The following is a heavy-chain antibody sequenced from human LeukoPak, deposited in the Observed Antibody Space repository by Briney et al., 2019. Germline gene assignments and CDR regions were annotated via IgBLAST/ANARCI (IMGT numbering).Heavy chain of an antibody. D-gene: IGHD3-22*01. CDR2: ISAYNGNT. Sequence: GASVKVSCKASGGTFSSYAISWVRQAPGQGLEWMGWISAYNGNTNYAQKLQGRVTMTTDTSTSTAYMELRSLRSDDTAVYYCARQGGGYYDSSGYYGNWFDPWGQGTLVTVSS. V-gene: IGHV1-18*01. CDR1: GGTFSSYA. CDR3: ARQGGGYYDSSGYYGNWFDP. J-gene: IGHJ5*02.